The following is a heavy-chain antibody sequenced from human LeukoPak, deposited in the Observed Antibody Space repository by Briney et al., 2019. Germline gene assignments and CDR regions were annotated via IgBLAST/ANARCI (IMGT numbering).Heavy chain of an antibody. Sequence: SETLSLTCAVYGGSFSSYYWSWIRQPPGKGLEWIGEINHSGSTNYNPSLKSRVTISVDTSKNQFSLKLSSVTAADTAVYYCARGMIGYGMDVWGKGTTVTVSS. D-gene: IGHD2-21*01. CDR1: GGSFSSYY. CDR2: INHSGST. J-gene: IGHJ6*04. CDR3: ARGMIGYGMDV. V-gene: IGHV4-34*01.